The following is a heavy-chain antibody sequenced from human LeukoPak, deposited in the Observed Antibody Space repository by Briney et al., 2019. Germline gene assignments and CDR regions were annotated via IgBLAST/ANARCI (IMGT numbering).Heavy chain of an antibody. Sequence: QPGGSLRLSCAASGFTFSSFPMHWVRQAPGKGLEYVSAINSNGGTTYYANSVKGRFTISRDNSKNTLYLQMGSLRAEDMAVYYCARVGYSGKNYALDHWGQGTLVTVSS. CDR2: INSNGGTT. CDR3: ARVGYSGKNYALDH. CDR1: GFTFSSFP. V-gene: IGHV3-64*01. D-gene: IGHD5-12*01. J-gene: IGHJ4*02.